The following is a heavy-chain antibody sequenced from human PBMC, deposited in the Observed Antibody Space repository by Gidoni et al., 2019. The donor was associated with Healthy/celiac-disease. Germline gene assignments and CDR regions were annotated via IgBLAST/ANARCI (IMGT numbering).Heavy chain of an antibody. J-gene: IGHJ6*03. CDR2: IYYSGST. CDR1: GGSISSGGYY. CDR3: ARIANLVYGDDELGYYYYYYMDV. V-gene: IGHV4-31*03. Sequence: QVQLQESGPGLVKPSQTLSLTCTVSGGSISSGGYYWSWIRHHPGKGLEWIGYIYYSGSTYYNPSLKSRVTISVDTSKNQFSLKLSSVTAADTAVYYCARIANLVYGDDELGYYYYYYMDVWSKGTTVTVSS. D-gene: IGHD4-17*01.